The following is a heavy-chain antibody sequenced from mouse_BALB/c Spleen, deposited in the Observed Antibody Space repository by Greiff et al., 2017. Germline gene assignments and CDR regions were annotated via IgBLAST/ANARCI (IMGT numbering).Heavy chain of an antibody. CDR2: ISYSGST. CDR1: GDSITSGY. V-gene: IGHV3-8*02. Sequence: EVHLVESGPSLVKPSQTLSLTCSVTGDSITSGYWNWIRKFPGHKLEYMGYISYSGSTYYNPSLKSRISITRDTSKNQYYLQLNSVTTEDTATYYCARYSDYYGSSYYFDYWGQGTTLTVSS. D-gene: IGHD1-1*01. CDR3: ARYSDYYGSSYYFDY. J-gene: IGHJ2*01.